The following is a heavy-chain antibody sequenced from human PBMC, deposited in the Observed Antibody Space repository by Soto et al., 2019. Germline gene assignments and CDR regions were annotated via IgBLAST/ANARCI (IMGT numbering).Heavy chain of an antibody. CDR1: GFTFDDYA. V-gene: IGHV3-9*01. D-gene: IGHD6-13*01. CDR2: INWNSGSI. J-gene: IGHJ1*01. CDR3: VKDESINWYSGHFRH. Sequence: SLRLSCAASGFTFDDYAMHWVRQVPGKGLEWVSGINWNSGSIGYADSVKGRFAISRDNAKNSLHLQMNSLRAEDTAFYYCVKDESINWYSGHFRHWGQGTLGTVSS.